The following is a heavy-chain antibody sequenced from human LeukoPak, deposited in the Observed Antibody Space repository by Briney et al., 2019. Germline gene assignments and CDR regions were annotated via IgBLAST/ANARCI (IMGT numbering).Heavy chain of an antibody. CDR2: IKQDGSEK. D-gene: IGHD3-10*01. CDR3: ARDTGERSSEVSWFDP. V-gene: IGHV3-7*01. Sequence: GGSLRLSCAASGFTFSSYWMSWVRQAPGKGLEWVANIKQDGSEKYYVDSVMGRFTISRDNAKNSLYLQMNSLRAEDTAVYYCARDTGERSSEVSWFDPWGQGTLVTVSS. CDR1: GFTFSSYW. J-gene: IGHJ5*02.